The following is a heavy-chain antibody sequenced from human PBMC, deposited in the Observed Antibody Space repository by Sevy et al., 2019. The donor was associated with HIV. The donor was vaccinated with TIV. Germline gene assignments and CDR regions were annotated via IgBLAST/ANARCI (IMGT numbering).Heavy chain of an antibody. J-gene: IGHJ4*02. CDR3: ARDLTIFGVIPDY. CDR1: GYTFNNYY. D-gene: IGHD3-3*01. CDR2: INPSGGST. Sequence: ASVKVSCKASGYTFNNYYMHWVRQAPGQGLEWMGIINPSGGSTSYAQKFQGRVTMTRDTSTSIVYMELSSLTSEDTAVYYCARDLTIFGVIPDYWGQGTLVTVSS. V-gene: IGHV1-46*02.